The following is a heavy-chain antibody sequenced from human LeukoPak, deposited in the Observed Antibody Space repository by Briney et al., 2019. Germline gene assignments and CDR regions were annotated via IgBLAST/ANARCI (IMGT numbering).Heavy chain of an antibody. CDR3: ARDRSTAAIRVLGEYYGMDV. D-gene: IGHD2-2*01. CDR1: GGSISSYY. V-gene: IGHV4-59*01. J-gene: IGHJ6*02. CDR2: IYYSGST. Sequence: PSETLSLTCTVSGGSISSYYWSRIRQPPGKGLEWIGYIYYSGSTNYNPSLKSRVTISVDTSKNQFSLKLSSVTAADTAVYYCARDRSTAAIRVLGEYYGMDVWGQGTTVTVSS.